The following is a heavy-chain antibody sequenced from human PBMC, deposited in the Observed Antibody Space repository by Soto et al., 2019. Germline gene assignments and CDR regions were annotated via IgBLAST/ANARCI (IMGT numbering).Heavy chain of an antibody. D-gene: IGHD2-2*01. Sequence: QVQLQESGPGLVKPSETLSLTCTVSGGSISSYYWSWIRQPPGKGLEWIGYIYYSGSTNYNPSLKSRVTISVDTSKNRFSLKLSSLTAADTAVYYCARRYCSSTSCYPTRFDPWGQGTLVTVSS. CDR2: IYYSGST. J-gene: IGHJ5*02. CDR3: ARRYCSSTSCYPTRFDP. CDR1: GGSISSYY. V-gene: IGHV4-59*08.